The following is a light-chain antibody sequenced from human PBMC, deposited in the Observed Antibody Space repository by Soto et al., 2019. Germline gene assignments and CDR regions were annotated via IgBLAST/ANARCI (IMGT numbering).Light chain of an antibody. J-gene: IGKJ3*01. CDR1: QSVSSSY. V-gene: IGKV3-20*01. Sequence: EIVLTQSPCTLSLSPGERATLSCRASQSVSSSYLAWYQQKPGQATRLLIYGASSRATGIPDRFSGSGSGKDFTLTISRLEPEDFAVYYCQQYGSSLFTFGPGTKVDIK. CDR3: QQYGSSLFT. CDR2: GAS.